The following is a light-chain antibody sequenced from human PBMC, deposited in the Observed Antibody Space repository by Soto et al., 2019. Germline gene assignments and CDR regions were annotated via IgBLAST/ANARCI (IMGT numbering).Light chain of an antibody. J-gene: IGKJ1*01. V-gene: IGKV3-20*01. Sequence: DIVLTQSPGTLSLSPGERATLSCRASQSVRSSYLAWYQQRPGQAPRLLISDASNRATGIPDRFSGSGSGTDFTLTISRLEPEDFALYYCQQYDSSPRTFGQGTKVDIK. CDR1: QSVRSSY. CDR2: DAS. CDR3: QQYDSSPRT.